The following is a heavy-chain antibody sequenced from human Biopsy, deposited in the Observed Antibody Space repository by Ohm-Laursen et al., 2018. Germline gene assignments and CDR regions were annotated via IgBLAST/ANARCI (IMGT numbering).Heavy chain of an antibody. CDR3: AREGYCSRTSCYPDY. CDR2: ISSGSSYI. CDR1: GFTFTNYT. J-gene: IGHJ4*02. Sequence: SLRLSCSASGFTFTNYTMNWVRQAPGKGLEWVSSISSGSSYIYYADSVKGRFTISRDNAKKTLYLQMNSLRAEDTAVYYCAREGYCSRTSCYPDYWGQGTLVTVSS. V-gene: IGHV3-21*01. D-gene: IGHD2-2*01.